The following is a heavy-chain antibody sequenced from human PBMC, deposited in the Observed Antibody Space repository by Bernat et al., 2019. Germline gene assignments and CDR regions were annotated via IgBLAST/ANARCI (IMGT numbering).Heavy chain of an antibody. CDR2: MYFDGST. CDR1: GGSISSNGYY. V-gene: IGHV4-39*01. CDR3: ASRARDGRNYDYFDY. J-gene: IGHJ4*02. Sequence: QLQLHESGPGLVKPSETLSLTCTVSGGSISSNGYYWGWIRQPPGKGLDWIGSMYFDGSTYYNPPLKSRVTISADTSKTQLSLKLASVTAADTAVYYCASRARDGRNYDYFDYWGQGTPVTVSS. D-gene: IGHD5-24*01.